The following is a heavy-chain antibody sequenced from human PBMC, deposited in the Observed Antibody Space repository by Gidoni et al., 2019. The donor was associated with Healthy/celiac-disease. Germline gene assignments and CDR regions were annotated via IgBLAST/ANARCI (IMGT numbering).Heavy chain of an antibody. Sequence: EVQLVQSGAEVKKHGESLKISCRGSGYSLTSYWIGWVRQMPGKGLEWMGIIYPGDSDTRYSPSFQGQVTISADKSISTAYLQWSSLKASDTAMYYCARLLDQIYYYDSSGYLDYWGQGTLVTVSS. CDR3: ARLLDQIYYYDSSGYLDY. CDR1: GYSLTSYW. J-gene: IGHJ4*02. V-gene: IGHV5-51*01. CDR2: IYPGDSDT. D-gene: IGHD3-22*01.